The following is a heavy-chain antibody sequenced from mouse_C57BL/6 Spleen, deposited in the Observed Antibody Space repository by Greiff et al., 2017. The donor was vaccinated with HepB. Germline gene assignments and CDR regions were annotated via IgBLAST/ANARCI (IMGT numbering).Heavy chain of an antibody. D-gene: IGHD1-1*01. Sequence: EVQLQQSGPELVKPGASVKISCKASGYTFTDYYMNWVKQSHGKSLEWIGDINPNNGGTSYNQKFKGKATLTVDKSSSTAYMELRSLTSEDSAVYYCAGSTQGKYYYAMDYWGQGTSVTVSS. V-gene: IGHV1-26*01. CDR3: AGSTQGKYYYAMDY. CDR2: INPNNGGT. J-gene: IGHJ4*01. CDR1: GYTFTDYY.